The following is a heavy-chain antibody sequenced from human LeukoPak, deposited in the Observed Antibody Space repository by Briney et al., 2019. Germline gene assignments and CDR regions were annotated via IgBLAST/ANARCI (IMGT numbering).Heavy chain of an antibody. CDR1: GGTFNTSP. CDR3: ASRLGYCSSTSCYAYYYMDV. Sequence: SVKVSCKASGGTFNTSPLSWLRQAPGQGPEWMGGIIPFFGTANYAQKFQDRVTITADASSSTAYMELSSLRSEDTAVYYCASRLGYCSSTSCYAYYYMDVWGKGTTVTISS. J-gene: IGHJ6*03. CDR2: IIPFFGTA. V-gene: IGHV1-69*13. D-gene: IGHD2-2*01.